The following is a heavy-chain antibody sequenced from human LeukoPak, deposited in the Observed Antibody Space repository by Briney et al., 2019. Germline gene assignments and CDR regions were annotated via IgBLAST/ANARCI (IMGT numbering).Heavy chain of an antibody. CDR3: ARTWAAKWELPGQFDS. J-gene: IGHJ4*02. D-gene: IGHD1-26*01. V-gene: IGHV4-59*08. CDR1: GGSINNYY. CDR2: VFSRGTT. Sequence: SGTLSLTCSVSGGSINNYYWSWIRQSPGKGLEWIGFVFSRGTTNYNPSFRSRVTMSVDTSKNQFSLRLSSVPAADTAVYFCARTWAAKWELPGQFDSRGQGRLVSVSS.